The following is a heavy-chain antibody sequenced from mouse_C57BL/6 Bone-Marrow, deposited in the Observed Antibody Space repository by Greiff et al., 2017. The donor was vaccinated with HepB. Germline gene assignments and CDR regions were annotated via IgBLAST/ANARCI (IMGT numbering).Heavy chain of an antibody. V-gene: IGHV1-64*01. Sequence: VQLQQPGAELVKPGASVKWSGKAAGYTFSSYGRNGVKQRPGQGLEWIGMIHPNSGSTNYNEKFKSKATLTVDKSSSTAYMQLSSLTSEDSAVYYCARRRGLSSGDYWGQGTTLTVSS. CDR3: ARRRGLSSGDY. J-gene: IGHJ2*01. D-gene: IGHD3-2*02. CDR2: IHPNSGST. CDR1: GYTFSSYG.